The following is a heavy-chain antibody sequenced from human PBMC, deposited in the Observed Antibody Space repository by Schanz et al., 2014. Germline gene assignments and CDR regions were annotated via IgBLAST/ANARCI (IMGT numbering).Heavy chain of an antibody. D-gene: IGHD7-27*01. J-gene: IGHJ3*02. CDR1: GFSFSTYA. V-gene: IGHV3-30*04. CDR3: ARENLNWEAFDI. CDR2: ILYDGSKT. Sequence: QVQLVESGGGVVQPGRSLRLSCAASGFSFSTYAMHWVRQAPGKGLEWVAVILYDGSKTYYADSVKGRFTISRDNSKNTLSLQMNSLRAEDTAVYYCARENLNWEAFDIWGQGTVVTVSS.